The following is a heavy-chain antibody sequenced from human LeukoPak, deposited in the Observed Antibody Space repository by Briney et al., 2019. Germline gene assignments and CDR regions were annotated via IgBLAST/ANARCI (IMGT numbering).Heavy chain of an antibody. CDR2: INPNSGGT. Sequence: ASVTVSCTASVYTFTGYYMHWVRQAPGQGLEWMGRINPNSGGTNYAQKFQGRVTMTRDTSISTAYMELSRLRSDDTAVYYCARVSYYARIDYWGQGTLVTVSS. D-gene: IGHD3-10*01. CDR1: VYTFTGYY. V-gene: IGHV1-2*06. J-gene: IGHJ4*02. CDR3: ARVSYYARIDY.